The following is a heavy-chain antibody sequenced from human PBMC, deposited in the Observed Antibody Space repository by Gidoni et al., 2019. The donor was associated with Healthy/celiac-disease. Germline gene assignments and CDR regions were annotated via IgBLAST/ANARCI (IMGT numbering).Heavy chain of an antibody. CDR3: ARGDSSGWRSYYFDY. CDR1: GETCTSYA. J-gene: IGHJ4*02. Sequence: QVQLVQSGAEVKKPGASVKVSCKAAGETCTSYAMHWVRQAPGQRLEWMGWINAGNGNTKYSQKFQGRVTITRDTSASTAYMELSSLRSEDTAVYYCARGDSSGWRSYYFDYWGQGTLVTVSS. CDR2: INAGNGNT. D-gene: IGHD6-19*01. V-gene: IGHV1-3*01.